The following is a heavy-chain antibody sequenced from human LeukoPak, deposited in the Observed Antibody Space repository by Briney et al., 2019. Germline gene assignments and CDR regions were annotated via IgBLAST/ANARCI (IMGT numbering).Heavy chain of an antibody. CDR2: ISGDGANT. V-gene: IGHV3-23*01. J-gene: IGHJ4*02. D-gene: IGHD6-6*01. CDR3: AKDLAARGKWALDY. Sequence: GGSLRLSCATSGFTFNSYNMNWVRQAPGKGLEWVSGISGDGANTYYVDSVKGRFTISRDNSKNTVYLQMMNLRAEDTAMYYCAKDLAARGKWALDYWGQGTLVTVSS. CDR1: GFTFNSYN.